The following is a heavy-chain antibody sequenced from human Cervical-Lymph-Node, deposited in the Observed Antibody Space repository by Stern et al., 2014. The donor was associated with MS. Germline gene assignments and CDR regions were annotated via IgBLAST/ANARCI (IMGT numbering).Heavy chain of an antibody. CDR1: GGSFSSCGHY. Sequence: VQLVESGPGLVKPSQTLSLTCTVSGGSFSSCGHYWSWLRPPPGQGLVWIGYIYYIGSTFHHPSLNRLLNLSVDSPKNPFSLMLSSLTAAGKAVDYCTRVFLGVDRSAYYGWFDTWGQGTLVTVSS. V-gene: IGHV4-30-4*01. CDR2: IYYIGST. J-gene: IGHJ5*02. D-gene: IGHD3-10*01. CDR3: TRVFLGVDRSAYYGWFDT.